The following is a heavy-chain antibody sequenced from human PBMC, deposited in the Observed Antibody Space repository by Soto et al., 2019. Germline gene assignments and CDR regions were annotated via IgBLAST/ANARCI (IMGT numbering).Heavy chain of an antibody. D-gene: IGHD3-16*01. CDR1: GFIVSSNY. J-gene: IGHJ4*02. CDR2: IYRNGNT. Sequence: EVQLVESGGGLIQPGGSLRLSCAASGFIVSSNYMGWVRQAPGKGLELVSTIYRNGNTDYADSVKDRFTISRDNSKTPLSLQRTRLGGADPAVYYWARGWGNAWMEFLDSWGQGTLVTVSS. CDR3: ARGWGNAWMEFLDS. V-gene: IGHV3-53*01.